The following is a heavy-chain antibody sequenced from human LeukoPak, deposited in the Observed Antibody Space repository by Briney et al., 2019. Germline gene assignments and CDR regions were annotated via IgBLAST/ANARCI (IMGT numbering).Heavy chain of an antibody. V-gene: IGHV3-21*01. CDR2: ISSGSNYI. CDR1: GFTFSTYT. CDR3: ARDESTGYDY. Sequence: GGSLRLSCAASGFTFSTYTMNWVRQAPGKGLEWVSSISSGSNYIYYADSVKGRFTISRDNARNLLYLLMNSLRAEDTAVYYCARDESTGYDYWGQGTLVTVSS. D-gene: IGHD3-9*01. J-gene: IGHJ4*02.